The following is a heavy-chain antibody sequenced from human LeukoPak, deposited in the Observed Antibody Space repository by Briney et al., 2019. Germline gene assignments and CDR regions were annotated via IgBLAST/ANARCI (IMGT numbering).Heavy chain of an antibody. CDR1: GYTFTDHY. J-gene: IGHJ4*02. V-gene: IGHV1-46*01. CDR3: ARGPKAYYFDSSGYVFDY. Sequence: ASVKVSCKASGYTFTDHYMHWVRQAPGQGLEWMGIINPVGGGTTYAQHFQGRVTMTRNTSISTAYMELSSLRSEDTAVYYCARGPKAYYFDSSGYVFDYWCQGTLVTVSS. D-gene: IGHD3-22*01. CDR2: INPVGGGT.